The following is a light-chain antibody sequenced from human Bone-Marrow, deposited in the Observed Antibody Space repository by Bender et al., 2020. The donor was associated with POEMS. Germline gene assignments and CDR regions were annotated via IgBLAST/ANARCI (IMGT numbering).Light chain of an antibody. V-gene: IGLV1-36*01. CDR1: SSHLRHHG. Sequence: QSVLTQPPSLSVSPRQRVTISRPRCSSHLRHHGVYWYQQLPGEAPKLLIYYDDLLTPGVSDRFSASKSGTSASLAISELQAEDEALYHCSAWDGSLSGWVFGGGTKLTVL. CDR3: SAWDGSLSGWV. J-gene: IGLJ3*02. CDR2: YDD.